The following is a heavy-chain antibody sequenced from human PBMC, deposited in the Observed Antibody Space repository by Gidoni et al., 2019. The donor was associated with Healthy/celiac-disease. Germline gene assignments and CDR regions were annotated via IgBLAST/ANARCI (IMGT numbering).Heavy chain of an antibody. Sequence: QVQLVECGGGVVQPGRSLRLSCAASGFTFSSYAMHWVRQAPGKGLEWVAVISYDGSNKYYADSVKGRFTISRDNSKNTLYLQMNSLRAEDTAVYYCARPAAKIRAFDIWGQGTMVTVSS. CDR1: GFTFSSYA. CDR3: ARPAAKIRAFDI. J-gene: IGHJ3*02. D-gene: IGHD2-2*01. CDR2: ISYDGSNK. V-gene: IGHV3-30-3*01.